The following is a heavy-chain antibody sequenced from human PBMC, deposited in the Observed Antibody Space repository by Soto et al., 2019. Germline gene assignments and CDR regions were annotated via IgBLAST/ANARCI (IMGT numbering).Heavy chain of an antibody. CDR3: ARDFGTEKKVVVITTLAYYGMDV. CDR2: ISYDGSNK. Sequence: PGGSLRLSCAASGFTFSSYAMHWVRQAPGKGLEWVAVISYDGSNKYYADSVKGRFTISRDNSKNTLYLQMNSLRAEDTAVYYCARDFGTEKKVVVITTLAYYGMDVWGQGTTVTVSS. J-gene: IGHJ6*02. V-gene: IGHV3-30-3*01. D-gene: IGHD3-22*01. CDR1: GFTFSSYA.